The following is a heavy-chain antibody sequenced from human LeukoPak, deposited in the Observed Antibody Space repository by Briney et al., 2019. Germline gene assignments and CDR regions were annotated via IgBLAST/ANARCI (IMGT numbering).Heavy chain of an antibody. D-gene: IGHD6-6*01. CDR3: AKRVPYTSSSVYFDY. Sequence: PGGSLRLSCAASGFTFSSYGMSWVRQAPGKGLEWVSSISYDGRSTYYADSVKGRFTISKDNSKNTMYLQMNNLRAEDTAIYYCAKRVPYTSSSVYFDYWGQGTLVTVSS. CDR1: GFTFSSYG. V-gene: IGHV3-23*01. CDR2: ISYDGRST. J-gene: IGHJ4*02.